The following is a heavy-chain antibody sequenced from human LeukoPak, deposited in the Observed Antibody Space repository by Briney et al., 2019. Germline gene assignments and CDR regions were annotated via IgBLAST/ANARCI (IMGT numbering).Heavy chain of an antibody. D-gene: IGHD6-13*01. J-gene: IGHJ6*02. V-gene: IGHV4-39*01. CDR1: GGSISSSSYY. CDR3: ARQVGMGFCVDV. Sequence: SETLSLTCTVSGGSISSSSYYWGWIRQPPGKGLEWIGSIYYSGSTYYNPSLKSRVTISVDTSKNQFSLKLSSVTAADTAVYYCARQVGMGFCVDVWGQGTTVTVSS. CDR2: IYYSGST.